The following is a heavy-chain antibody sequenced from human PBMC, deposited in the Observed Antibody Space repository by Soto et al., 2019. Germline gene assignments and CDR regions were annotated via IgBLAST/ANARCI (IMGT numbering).Heavy chain of an antibody. CDR3: TRDRDSAYRLAF. V-gene: IGHV3-66*01. CDR1: GFTVNDYY. CDR2: IYRDGNT. Sequence: EAQMVESGGGSVQPGGSLRLSCAASGFTVNDYYMSWVRQAPGKGLEWVSVIYRDGNTYYADSAKGRFTISRDNSKNRVYLQMTGLRAEDTAVYYCTRDRDSAYRLAFWGQGSLVTVSP. J-gene: IGHJ4*02. D-gene: IGHD3-22*01.